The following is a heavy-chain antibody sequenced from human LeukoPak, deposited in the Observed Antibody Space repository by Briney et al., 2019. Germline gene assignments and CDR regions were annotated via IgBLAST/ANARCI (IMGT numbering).Heavy chain of an antibody. Sequence: GGSLRLSCAASLFPFSNHWMSWARQAQGKGMEWEANIKEDESEKYYVASVKGRFTISRDNAKNSLYLQMNSLRVEDTAVYYCARQQHSGSYGYFDYWGQGTLVTVSS. CDR3: ARQQHSGSYGYFDY. V-gene: IGHV3-7*01. D-gene: IGHD1-26*01. J-gene: IGHJ4*02. CDR2: IKEDESEK. CDR1: LFPFSNHW.